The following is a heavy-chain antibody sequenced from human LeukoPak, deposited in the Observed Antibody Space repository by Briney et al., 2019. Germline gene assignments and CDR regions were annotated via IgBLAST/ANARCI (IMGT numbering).Heavy chain of an antibody. CDR1: GFTFSSYG. D-gene: IGHD2-21*01. J-gene: IGHJ3*02. V-gene: IGHV3-30*02. CDR3: AKGGYCGGDCYSDDAFDI. CDR2: IRYDGSNK. Sequence: PGGSLRLSCAASGFTFSSYGMHWVRQAPGKGLELVAFIRYDGSNKYYADSVKGRFTISRDNSKNTLYLQMNSLRAEDTAVYYCAKGGYCGGDCYSDDAFDIWGQGTMVTVSS.